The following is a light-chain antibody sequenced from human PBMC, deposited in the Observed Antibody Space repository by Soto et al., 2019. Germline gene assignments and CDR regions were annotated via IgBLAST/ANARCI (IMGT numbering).Light chain of an antibody. CDR1: QGVSSC. Sequence: AIRMTQSPSSFCASTGDRVTLACRASQGVSSCLAWYQQKPGKAPKLLIYAASNLHSGVPSRFSGSGSGTDFTLTISSLEPEDFAVFYCHQYGISPPTFGPGTKVDIK. CDR3: HQYGISPPT. CDR2: AAS. V-gene: IGKV1-8*01. J-gene: IGKJ1*01.